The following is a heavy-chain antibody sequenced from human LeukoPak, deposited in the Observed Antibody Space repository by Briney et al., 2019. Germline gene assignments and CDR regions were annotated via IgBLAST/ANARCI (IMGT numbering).Heavy chain of an antibody. D-gene: IGHD4/OR15-4a*01. Sequence: GGSLRLSCAASGFTFSSFSMNWVRQAPGKGLEWVSYISGSSSIKCYADSVKGRFTISRDNAKNSLYLQINSLRDDDTAVYYCARDFSGASRIDYWGQGTLVTVSS. CDR2: ISGSSSIK. J-gene: IGHJ4*02. CDR1: GFTFSSFS. CDR3: ARDFSGASRIDY. V-gene: IGHV3-48*02.